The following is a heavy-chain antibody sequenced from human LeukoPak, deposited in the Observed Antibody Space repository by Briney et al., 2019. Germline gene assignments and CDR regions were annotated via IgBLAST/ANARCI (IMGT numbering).Heavy chain of an antibody. V-gene: IGHV3-7*03. Sequence: GGSLRLSCAVSGFTFSSYWMSWFRQAPGKGLEWVGNINKKRSQKISVDSVTGGCTISRDNAKNSLSMQINSLRVEATDGYYCPRDWLEGDNDRLDYWGEGTLVTVSS. CDR1: GFTFSSYW. CDR3: PRDWLEGDNDRLDY. J-gene: IGHJ4*02. CDR2: INKKRSQK. D-gene: IGHD1-1*01.